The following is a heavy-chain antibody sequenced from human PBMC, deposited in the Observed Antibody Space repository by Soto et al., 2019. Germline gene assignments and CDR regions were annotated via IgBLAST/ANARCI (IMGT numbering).Heavy chain of an antibody. V-gene: IGHV4-4*02. CDR3: TKNSAYALDY. CDR2: LHHGGST. D-gene: IGHD5-12*01. J-gene: IGHJ4*02. CDR1: RYSINNNNW. Sequence: ETLSLTCDVSRYSINNNNWWSWVRQPPGGGLEWIGELHHGGSTNYNPSLESRATFSVDISKNQFFLKLSSVTAADTAVYYCTKNSAYALDYWGQGTLVTVSS.